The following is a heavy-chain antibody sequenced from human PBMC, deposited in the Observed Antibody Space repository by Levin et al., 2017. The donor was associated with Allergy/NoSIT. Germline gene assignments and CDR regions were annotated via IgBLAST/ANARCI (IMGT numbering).Heavy chain of an antibody. CDR3: ARDFVVVPAALGYYYYYGMDV. CDR2: ISYDGSNK. D-gene: IGHD2-2*01. CDR1: GFTFSSYA. J-gene: IGHJ6*02. Sequence: GESLKISCAASGFTFSSYAMHWVRQAPGKGLEWVAVISYDGSNKYYADSVKGRFTISRDNSKNTLYLQMNSLRAEDTAVYYCARDFVVVPAALGYYYYYGMDVWGQGTTVTVSS. V-gene: IGHV3-30*04.